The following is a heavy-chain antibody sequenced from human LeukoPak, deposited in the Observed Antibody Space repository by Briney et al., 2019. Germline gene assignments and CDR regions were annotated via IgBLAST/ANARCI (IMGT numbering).Heavy chain of an antibody. J-gene: IGHJ4*02. CDR2: INSDGSTT. D-gene: IGHD5-18*01. CDR1: GFTFSSYW. Sequence: GGSLRLSCAASGFTFSSYWMQWVRQAPEKGLVWVSRINSDGSTTNYADSVRGRFTISRDNAQNTLYLQMTSLGAEDTAMYYCARDRYNFDYRGQGTLVTVSS. CDR3: ARDRYNFDY. V-gene: IGHV3-74*01.